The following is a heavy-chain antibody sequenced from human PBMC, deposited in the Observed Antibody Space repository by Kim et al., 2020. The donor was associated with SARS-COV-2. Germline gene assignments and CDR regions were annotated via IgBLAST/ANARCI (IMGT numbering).Heavy chain of an antibody. J-gene: IGHJ4*02. CDR2: ISAYNGNT. CDR3: ARESLLAIFGVVIDGEIDY. D-gene: IGHD3-3*01. V-gene: IGHV1-18*04. Sequence: ASVKVSCKASGYTFTSYGISWVRQAPGQGLEWMGWISAYNGNTNYAQKLQGRVTMTTDTSTSTAYMELRSLRSDDTAVYYCARESLLAIFGVVIDGEIDYWGQGTLVTVSS. CDR1: GYTFTSYG.